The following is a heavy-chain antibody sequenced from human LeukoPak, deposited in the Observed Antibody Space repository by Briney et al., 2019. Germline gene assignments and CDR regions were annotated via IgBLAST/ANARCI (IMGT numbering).Heavy chain of an antibody. CDR2: IKQDGSEK. V-gene: IGHV3-7*01. J-gene: IGHJ4*02. Sequence: GGSLRPSCAASGFTFSSYWMSWVRQAPGKGLEWVANIKQDGSEKYYVDSVKGRFTISRDNAKNSLYLQMNSLRAEDTAVYYCARTYDSSGYQRDLDYWGQGTLVTVSS. CDR3: ARTYDSSGYQRDLDY. D-gene: IGHD3-22*01. CDR1: GFTFSSYW.